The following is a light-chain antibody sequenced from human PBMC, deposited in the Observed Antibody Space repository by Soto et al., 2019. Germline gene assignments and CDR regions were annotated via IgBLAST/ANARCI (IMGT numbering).Light chain of an antibody. J-gene: IGKJ1*01. Sequence: DIQMTQSPSSLSESVGDKVTITCRASQSINTYLSWYQKKPGEPPNLLLYTSSSLRSGVPSRFSGSGSGTDFTLTISSLQPEDFATYYCQQTYTTPWTFGQGTKVEIK. CDR1: QSINTY. CDR3: QQTYTTPWT. V-gene: IGKV1-39*01. CDR2: TSS.